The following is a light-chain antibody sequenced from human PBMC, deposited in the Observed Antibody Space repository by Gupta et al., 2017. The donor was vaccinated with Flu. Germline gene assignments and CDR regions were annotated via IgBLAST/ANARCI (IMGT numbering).Light chain of an antibody. V-gene: IGKV3D-11*02. CDR2: DAS. CDR1: QTVSDY. CDR3: QQGGGWQPAYK. J-gene: IGKJ2*01. Sequence: TLYLSPGEIATLFCRASQTVSDYLAWYQQKPGQPPRLLIYDASSRATGISARFSGSGSQTDFTRTIGSLEPEDFAVYCCQQGGGWQPAYKFGPGTRLEIK.